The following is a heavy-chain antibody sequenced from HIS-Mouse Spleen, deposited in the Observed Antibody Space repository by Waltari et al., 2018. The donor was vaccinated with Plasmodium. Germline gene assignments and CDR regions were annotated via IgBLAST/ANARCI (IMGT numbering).Heavy chain of an antibody. CDR3: ARGRWNHAFDI. V-gene: IGHV3-13*01. Sequence: EVQLVESGGGLVQPGGSLRLYCAASGFTFSSYDMHWFRQATGKGLEWVSAIGTAVETYYPGSVKGRFTISRENAKNSLYLQMNSLRAGDTAVYYCARGRWNHAFDIWGQGTMVTVSS. CDR1: GFTFSSYD. CDR2: IGTAVET. D-gene: IGHD1-1*01. J-gene: IGHJ3*02.